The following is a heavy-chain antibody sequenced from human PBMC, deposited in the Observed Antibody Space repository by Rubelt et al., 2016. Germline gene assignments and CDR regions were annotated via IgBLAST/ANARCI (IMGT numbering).Heavy chain of an antibody. CDR2: INAGNGNT. Sequence: QVQLVQSGAEVKKPGASVKVSCKASGYTFTSYALHWVRQAPGQRLEWMGWINAGNGNTKYSPKFQCRVTITRDTSASSAYMELSSLRSEDTAVYYCARASNIAALLPSPWGQGTLVTVSS. CDR3: ARASNIAALLPSP. J-gene: IGHJ5*02. D-gene: IGHD6-6*01. V-gene: IGHV1-3*01. CDR1: GYTFTSYA.